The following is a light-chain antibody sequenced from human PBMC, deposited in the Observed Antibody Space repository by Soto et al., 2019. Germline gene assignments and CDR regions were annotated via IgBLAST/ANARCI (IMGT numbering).Light chain of an antibody. V-gene: IGLV2-14*01. J-gene: IGLJ2*01. Sequence: QSVLTQPASVSGSPGQSITISCTGTSSDIGDYNYVSWYQQHPGKAPKLMIYDVSNRPSGVSNRFSGSKSGNTASLTISGLQTEDEADYHCSSYTSASTLVVFGGGTKLTVL. CDR3: SSYTSASTLVV. CDR2: DVS. CDR1: SSDIGDYNY.